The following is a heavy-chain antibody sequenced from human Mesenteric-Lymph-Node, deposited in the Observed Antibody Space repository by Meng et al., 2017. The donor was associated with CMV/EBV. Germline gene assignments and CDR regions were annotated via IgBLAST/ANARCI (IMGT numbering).Heavy chain of an antibody. CDR2: IYWDDDK. CDR1: GFSLSTSGVG. CDR3: AHSSGIAAAGPFYFDY. D-gene: IGHD6-13*01. V-gene: IGHV2-5*02. Sequence: QITLKESGPTLVKPTQTLTLTCTFSGFSLSTSGVGVGWIRQPPGKALEWLALIYWDDDKRYSPSLKSRLTITNDTSKNQVVLTMTNTDPVDTATYYCAHSSGIAAAGPFYFDYWGQGTLVTVSS. J-gene: IGHJ4*02.